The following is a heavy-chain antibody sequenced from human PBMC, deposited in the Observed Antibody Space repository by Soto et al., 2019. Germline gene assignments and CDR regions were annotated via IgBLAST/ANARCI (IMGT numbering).Heavy chain of an antibody. Sequence: GGSLRLSCAASGFTFSSYGMHWVRQAPGKGLEWVAVIWYDGSNKYYADSVKGRFTISRDNSKNTLYLQMNSLRAEDTAVYYCARSPEQWLVQDDAFDIWGQGTMVT. J-gene: IGHJ3*02. V-gene: IGHV3-33*01. D-gene: IGHD6-19*01. CDR2: IWYDGSNK. CDR1: GFTFSSYG. CDR3: ARSPEQWLVQDDAFDI.